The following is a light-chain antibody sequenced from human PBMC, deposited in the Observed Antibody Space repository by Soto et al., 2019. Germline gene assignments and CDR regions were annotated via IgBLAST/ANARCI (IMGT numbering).Light chain of an antibody. V-gene: IGKV3-15*01. Sequence: EIVLTQSAATPSVSPGERVTLSCRASQSIGNNLAWYQQRPGQAPRLLIYGASTRATGVPDKFSGSASGTEFSLTISSLQSGDFVVYYCQQYKNWPYTFGQGPKLEIK. CDR3: QQYKNWPYT. CDR1: QSIGNN. CDR2: GAS. J-gene: IGKJ2*01.